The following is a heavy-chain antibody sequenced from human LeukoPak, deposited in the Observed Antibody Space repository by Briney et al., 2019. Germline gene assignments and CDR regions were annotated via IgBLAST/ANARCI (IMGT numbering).Heavy chain of an antibody. CDR3: ARDPSDSSGWTLFDY. Sequence: ASVKVSRKASGYTFTGYYMHWVRQAPGQGLEWMGWINPNSGGTNYAQKFQGRVTMTRDTSISTAYMELSRLRSDDTAVYYCARDPSDSSGWTLFDYWGQGTLVTVSS. J-gene: IGHJ4*02. V-gene: IGHV1-2*02. CDR2: INPNSGGT. CDR1: GYTFTGYY. D-gene: IGHD6-19*01.